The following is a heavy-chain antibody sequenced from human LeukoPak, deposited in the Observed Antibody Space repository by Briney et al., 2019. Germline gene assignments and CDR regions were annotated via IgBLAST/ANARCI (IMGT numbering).Heavy chain of an antibody. CDR2: IRGSGGST. CDR3: AKDGGYSGYDSSWFDP. Sequence: PGGSPRFSCAAPGFTFTGFAISWVRPAPGRGLGWVSPIRGSGGSTYYADSVKGRFTISRDNSKNTLYLQMNILRAEDTAVYYCAKDGGYSGYDSSWFDPWGQGTLVTVSS. V-gene: IGHV3-23*01. CDR1: GFTFTGFA. J-gene: IGHJ5*02. D-gene: IGHD5-12*01.